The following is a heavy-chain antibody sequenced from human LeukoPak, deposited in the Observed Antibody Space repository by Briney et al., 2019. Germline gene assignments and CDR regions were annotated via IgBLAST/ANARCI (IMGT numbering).Heavy chain of an antibody. Sequence: SETLSLTCAVSGYSISSGYYWGWIRQPPGKGLEWIGSIHHSGSTYYNPSLKSRVTISVDTSKNQFSLKLSSVTAADTAVYYCARGPPRFVSYWGQGTPVTVSS. V-gene: IGHV4-38-2*01. CDR1: GYSISSGYY. CDR2: IHHSGST. J-gene: IGHJ4*02. D-gene: IGHD5-24*01. CDR3: ARGPPRFVSY.